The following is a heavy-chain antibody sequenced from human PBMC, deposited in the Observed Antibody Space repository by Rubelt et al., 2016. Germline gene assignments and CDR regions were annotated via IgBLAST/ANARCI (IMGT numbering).Heavy chain of an antibody. CDR2: INAGNGNT. CDR1: GYPFTSYA. CDR3: ARYYYDSSGYVYFDY. D-gene: IGHD3-22*01. V-gene: IGHV1-3*01. Sequence: QVQLVQSGAEVKKPGASVKVSCKASGYPFTSYAMHWVRQAPGQRLEWIGWINAGNGNTKYSQKFQGRVTITRDTSASTAYMELSSLRSEDTAVYYCARYYYDSSGYVYFDYWGQGTLVTVSS. J-gene: IGHJ4*02.